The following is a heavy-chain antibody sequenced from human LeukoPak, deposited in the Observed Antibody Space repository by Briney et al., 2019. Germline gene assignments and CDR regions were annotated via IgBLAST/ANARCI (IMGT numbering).Heavy chain of an antibody. CDR1: GYTFSGYY. Sequence: ASVKVSCKASGYTFSGYYIHWLRQAPGEGLEWMGWIIPHNGGTTYAEKFQGRITMTRDTSISTAYMELSRLRSDDTAVYYCARVRKRIQLWSHYFDYWGQGTLVTVSS. CDR3: ARVRKRIQLWSHYFDY. V-gene: IGHV1-2*02. D-gene: IGHD5-18*01. J-gene: IGHJ4*02. CDR2: IIPHNGGT.